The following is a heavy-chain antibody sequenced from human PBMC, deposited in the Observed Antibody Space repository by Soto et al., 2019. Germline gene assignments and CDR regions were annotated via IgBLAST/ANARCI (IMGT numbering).Heavy chain of an antibody. CDR3: AAIIFGSND. CDR2: ITPSSSAI. V-gene: IGHV3-48*02. CDR1: GFIFSDYS. D-gene: IGHD3-3*02. Sequence: VQLVESGGGVVQPGRSLRLSCAASGFIFSDYSMNWVRQAPGKGLEWIAYITPSSSAIHYADSVRGRFTISRDNVKNSLYLQMNSLRDEDTAVYYCAAIIFGSNDWGQGTLVTVSS. J-gene: IGHJ4*02.